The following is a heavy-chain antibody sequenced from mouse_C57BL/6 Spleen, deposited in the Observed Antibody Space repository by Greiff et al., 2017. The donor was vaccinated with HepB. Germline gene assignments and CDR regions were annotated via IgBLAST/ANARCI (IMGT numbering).Heavy chain of an antibody. J-gene: IGHJ2*01. CDR2: INYDGSST. V-gene: IGHV5-16*01. CDR1: GFTFSDYY. D-gene: IGHD1-1*01. Sequence: VQLVESEGGLVQPGSSMKLSCTASGFTFSDYYMAWVRQVPEKGLEWVANINYDGSSTYYLDSLKSRFIISRDNAKNILYLQMSSLKSEDTATYYCARGVAYYYGSSYVDYFDYWGQGTTLTVSS. CDR3: ARGVAYYYGSSYVDYFDY.